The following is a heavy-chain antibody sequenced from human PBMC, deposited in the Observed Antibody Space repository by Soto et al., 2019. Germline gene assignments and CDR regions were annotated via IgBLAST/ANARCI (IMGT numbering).Heavy chain of an antibody. CDR3: ASRWGPYYFDF. Sequence: SETLSLTCSVSGGSIDSHTYYWGWIRQPPGKGLEWIGSIYYTGTTYYNPSLKSRVTISVDTSKSQFSLKLSSVTAADTAIYYCASRWGPYYFDFRAQGTLVPGSS. V-gene: IGHV4-39*01. J-gene: IGHJ4*02. CDR1: GGSIDSHTYY. CDR2: IYYTGTT. D-gene: IGHD7-27*01.